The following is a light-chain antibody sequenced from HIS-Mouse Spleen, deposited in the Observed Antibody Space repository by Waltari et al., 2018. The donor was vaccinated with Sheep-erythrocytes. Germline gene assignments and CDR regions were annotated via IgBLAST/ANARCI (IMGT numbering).Light chain of an antibody. CDR2: DVS. CDR3: CSYAGSYNHV. CDR1: SSDVRAYNL. Sequence: QSALTQPRSVSGSPGQSVTISCTGTSSDVRAYNLFPWYQQHPGKAPKIMIYDVSKRPSGVPDRFSGSKSGNTASLTISGLQAEDEADYYCCSYAGSYNHVFATGTKVTVL. V-gene: IGLV2-11*01. J-gene: IGLJ1*01.